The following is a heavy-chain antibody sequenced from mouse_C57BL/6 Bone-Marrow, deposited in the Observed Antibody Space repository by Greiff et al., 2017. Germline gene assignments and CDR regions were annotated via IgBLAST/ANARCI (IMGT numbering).Heavy chain of an antibody. J-gene: IGHJ4*01. Sequence: EVKLMESGGGLVQPGGSLKLSCAASGFTFSDYYMYWVRQTPEKRLEWVAYISNGGGSTYYPDTVKGRFTISRDNAKNTLYLQMSRLKSEDTAMYYCARQRYGNYVRAMDYWGQGTSVTVSS. CDR1: GFTFSDYY. D-gene: IGHD2-10*02. CDR3: ARQRYGNYVRAMDY. V-gene: IGHV5-12*01. CDR2: ISNGGGST.